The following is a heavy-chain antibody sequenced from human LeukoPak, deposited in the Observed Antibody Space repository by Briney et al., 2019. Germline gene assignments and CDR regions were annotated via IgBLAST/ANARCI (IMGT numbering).Heavy chain of an antibody. CDR3: GSTNYNPSLKSRVTISVDPSKNQFSLKLSSATAADTAVYYCARDRVWPATPYYSYYMDV. CDR1: GGSISSHY. CDR2: IYYSGRT. Sequence: SETLSLTCTVSGGSISSHYWSWIRQPPGKGLEWIGYIYYSGRTNYNPSLESGVTTAVDTSKNQFSLKLGSVTAAYASVYYSGSTNYNPSLKSRVTISVDPSKNQFSLKLSSATAADTAVYYCARDRVWPATPYYSYYMDVWGKGTTVTVSS. D-gene: IGHD3-10*01. J-gene: IGHJ6*03. V-gene: IGHV4-59*11.